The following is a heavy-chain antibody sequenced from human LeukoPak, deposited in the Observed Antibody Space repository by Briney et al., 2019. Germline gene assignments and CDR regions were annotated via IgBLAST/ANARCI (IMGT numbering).Heavy chain of an antibody. J-gene: IGHJ6*03. CDR3: ARHGGFHGVVPAAPHGLYYYYYMDV. CDR1: GYSFTSYW. Sequence: PGESLKISCKGSGYSFTSYWIGWVRQMPGKGLEWMGIIYPGDSDTRYSPSFQGQVTISADKSISTAYLQWSSLKASDTAMYYCARHGGFHGVVPAAPHGLYYYYYMDVWGKGTTVTISS. V-gene: IGHV5-51*01. CDR2: IYPGDSDT. D-gene: IGHD2-2*01.